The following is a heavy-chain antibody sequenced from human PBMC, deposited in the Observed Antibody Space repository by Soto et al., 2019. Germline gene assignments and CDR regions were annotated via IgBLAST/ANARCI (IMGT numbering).Heavy chain of an antibody. V-gene: IGHV3-30*18. D-gene: IGHD2-15*01. CDR1: GFTLSSYG. Sequence: PGGSLRLSCAASGFTLSSYGMHWVRQAPGKGLEWVAVISYDGSNKYYADSVKGRFTISRDNSKNTLYLQMNSLRAEDTAVYYCAKGGVVWGQGTLVTVSS. CDR2: ISYDGSNK. CDR3: AKGGVV. J-gene: IGHJ4*02.